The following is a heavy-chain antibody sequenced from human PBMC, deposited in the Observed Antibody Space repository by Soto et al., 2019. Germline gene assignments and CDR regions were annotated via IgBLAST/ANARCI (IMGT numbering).Heavy chain of an antibody. CDR2: INHSGST. CDR1: GGSFSGYY. D-gene: IGHD6-19*01. CDR3: ARDAYSSCNHDAFDI. V-gene: IGHV4-34*01. Sequence: SETLSLTCAVYGGSFSGYYWSWIRQPPGKGLEWIGEINHSGSTNYNPSLKSRVTISVDTSKNQLSLKLSSVTAADTAVYYCARDAYSSCNHDAFDIWGQGAMVTVSS. J-gene: IGHJ3*02.